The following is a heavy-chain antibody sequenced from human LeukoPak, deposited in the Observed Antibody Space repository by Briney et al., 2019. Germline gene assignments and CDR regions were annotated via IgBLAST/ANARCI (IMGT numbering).Heavy chain of an antibody. J-gene: IGHJ5*02. CDR1: GFTIGTTY. Sequence: PGGSLRLSCGASGFTIGTTYMSWVRQAPGKGLEWVSLIYSGGDTYYADSVKGRFAIFRDNSKNTLYLQMNSLRTEDTAVYYCVRVSGFCTNGVCPSFDPWGQGTLVTVSS. D-gene: IGHD2-8*01. CDR2: IYSGGDT. V-gene: IGHV3-53*05. CDR3: VRVSGFCTNGVCPSFDP.